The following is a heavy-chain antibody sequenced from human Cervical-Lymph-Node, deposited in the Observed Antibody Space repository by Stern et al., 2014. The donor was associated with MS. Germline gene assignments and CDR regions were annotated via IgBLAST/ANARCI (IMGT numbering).Heavy chain of an antibody. V-gene: IGHV4-59*01. CDR1: GGSMPDYY. Sequence: QVQLVESGPGLVKPSETLSLTCSVSGGSMPDYYWSWIRQPPGKGLEWIGYVYHTGSTSYNPSLKNRVTISIDTSKSQFALKVNSVTAADTAVYYCARGGRMASMFYWGQGTLVTVSS. D-gene: IGHD5-24*01. CDR3: ARGGRMASMFY. J-gene: IGHJ4*02. CDR2: VYHTGST.